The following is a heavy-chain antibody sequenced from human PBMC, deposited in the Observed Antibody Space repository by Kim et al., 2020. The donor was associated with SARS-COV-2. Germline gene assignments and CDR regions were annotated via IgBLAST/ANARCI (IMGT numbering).Heavy chain of an antibody. J-gene: IGHJ4*02. V-gene: IGHV5-10-1*01. CDR3: AGPLNSGWNLDY. Sequence: GESLKISCKEAGSSSTNSWINLVRQVPGKGLEWMGRIDPSGSYTDYSPSFQGHVTLPADHSISTAFLQWGSLKASDRALYYCAGPLNSGWNLDYWGQGTL. CDR2: IDPSGSYT. D-gene: IGHD6-19*01. CDR1: GSSSTNSW.